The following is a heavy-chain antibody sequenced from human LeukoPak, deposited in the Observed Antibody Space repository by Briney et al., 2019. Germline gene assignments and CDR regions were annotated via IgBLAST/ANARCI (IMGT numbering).Heavy chain of an antibody. V-gene: IGHV1-46*01. CDR1: GYTFTSYY. D-gene: IGHD3-3*01. J-gene: IGHJ4*02. CDR2: INPDGGNT. Sequence: ASVKVSCKASGYTFTSYYIYWVRQAPGQGLEWMGLINPDGGNTNYAQKFQGRVTMTRDMSTSTVYMGLSSLTSEDTAVYYCARGQRPIRVVTSELFDYWGQGTLVTVSS. CDR3: ARGQRPIRVVTSELFDY.